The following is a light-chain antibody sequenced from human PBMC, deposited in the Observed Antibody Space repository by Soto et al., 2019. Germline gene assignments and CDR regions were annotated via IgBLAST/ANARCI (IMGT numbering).Light chain of an antibody. V-gene: IGKV3-15*01. CDR1: QSISSE. CDR3: QQGHNWPLT. CDR2: GAS. J-gene: IGKJ2*01. Sequence: EIVMTQSPATLSVSPGERSTLSYRASQSISSELAWYQQRPGQPPRLLIYGASTRATGVPDRFTGRVSGSDFTLTISGLQSEDFAVYYCQQGHNWPLTFGQGTRLEI.